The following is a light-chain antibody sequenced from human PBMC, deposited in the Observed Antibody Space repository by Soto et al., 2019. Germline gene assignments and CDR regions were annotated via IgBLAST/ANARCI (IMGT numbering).Light chain of an antibody. CDR2: DGT. CDR3: QVWASTAEFFV. Sequence: SYELTQPPSVSLAPGQTAKITCGGGKSGSKIVHWYKQRPGQAPVAVVVDGTDRPSGIPDRISASRSGDTATLTISRVDAGDEADYYCQVWASTAEFFVFGSGTKLTVL. J-gene: IGLJ1*01. CDR1: KSGSKI. V-gene: IGLV3-21*02.